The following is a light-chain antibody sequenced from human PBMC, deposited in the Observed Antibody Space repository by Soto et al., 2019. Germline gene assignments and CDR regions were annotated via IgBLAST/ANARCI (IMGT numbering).Light chain of an antibody. V-gene: IGKV1-5*01. CDR1: QFISSW. CDR2: HAS. J-gene: IGKJ4*01. CDR3: QQLNSYSPLT. Sequence: DIQMTQSPSTLSASVVDIVTINFLASQFISSWLAWYQQKPGKVPKLLIFHASNLESGVPSRFSGSGSGTDFTLTIRSLQPEDFATYYCQQLNSYSPLTFGGGTKGDIK.